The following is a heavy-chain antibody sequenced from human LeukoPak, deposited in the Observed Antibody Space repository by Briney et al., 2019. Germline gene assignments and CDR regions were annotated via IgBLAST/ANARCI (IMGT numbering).Heavy chain of an antibody. V-gene: IGHV1-46*01. Sequence: AGVKISCQSSEYTLTSYILHELRQPPGQGLEWVGISNPSGGSTRNAQKFQGRITMTSDTSTSTVYMELSSLISDGTTVHYCTRDNSDWSFDPWGQRNLFTVSS. CDR3: TRDNSDWSFDP. CDR2: SNPSGGST. D-gene: IGHD3-9*01. CDR1: EYTLTSYI. J-gene: IGHJ5*02.